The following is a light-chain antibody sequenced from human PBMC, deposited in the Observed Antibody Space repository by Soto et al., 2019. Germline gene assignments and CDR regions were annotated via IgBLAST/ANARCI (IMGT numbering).Light chain of an antibody. CDR2: EAS. CDR1: PGINLY. J-gene: IGKJ3*01. CDR3: QSYNSAPFT. Sequence: DLQMTQSPSSLSASVGDRVTMTCWADPGINLYLAGYQQRPGNAPKLLIYEASTLRSGVPSRCSGSGSDTHFTLTISSLQPEDVSTYFYQSYNSAPFTFGPGTKVDIK. V-gene: IGKV1-27*01.